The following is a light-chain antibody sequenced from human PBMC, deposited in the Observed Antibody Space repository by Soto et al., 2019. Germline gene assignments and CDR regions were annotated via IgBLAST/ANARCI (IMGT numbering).Light chain of an antibody. CDR3: PQNGTSPLCT. CDR1: QSVSSSY. V-gene: IGKV3-20*01. CDR2: GAS. Sequence: IVLAPSPGTLSLSPGERATLSCRASQSVSSSYLAWYQQKPGQAPRLHISGASSRATGIPDRLSGSGSGTVFTLTISRLEPDDFSMYLSPQNGTSPLCTIRQGTKVDSK. J-gene: IGKJ1*01.